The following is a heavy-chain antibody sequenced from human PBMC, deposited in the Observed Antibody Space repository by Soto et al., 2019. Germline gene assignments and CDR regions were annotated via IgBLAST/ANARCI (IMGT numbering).Heavy chain of an antibody. CDR3: ARDTSMVRGVIRYNWFDP. Sequence: SETLSLTCTVSGGSISSGGYYWSWIRQHPGKGLEWIGYIYYSGSTYYNPSLKSRVTISVDTSKNQFSLKLSSVTAADTAVYYCARDTSMVRGVIRYNWFDPWGQGTLVTVSS. D-gene: IGHD3-10*01. CDR1: GGSISSGGYY. V-gene: IGHV4-31*03. CDR2: IYYSGST. J-gene: IGHJ5*02.